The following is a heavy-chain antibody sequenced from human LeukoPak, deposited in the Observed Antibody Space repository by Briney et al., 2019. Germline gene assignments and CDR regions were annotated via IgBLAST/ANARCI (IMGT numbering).Heavy chain of an antibody. CDR2: IYYSGST. J-gene: IGHJ4*02. CDR1: GGSISSYY. CDR3: ARERGVSTTVIDY. V-gene: IGHV4-59*01. D-gene: IGHD4-17*01. Sequence: SETLSLICTVSGGSISSYYWSWIRQPPGKGLEWIGYIYYSGSTNYNPSLKSRVTISVDTSKNQFSLKLSSVTAADTAVYYCARERGVSTTVIDYWGQGTLVTVSP.